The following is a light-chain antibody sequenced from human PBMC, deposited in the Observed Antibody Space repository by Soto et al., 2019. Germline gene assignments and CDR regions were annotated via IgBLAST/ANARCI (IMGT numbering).Light chain of an antibody. Sequence: QSVLTQPPSASGSPGQSVTISCTGTSSDVGAYNYVSWYQQHPGKAPKLMIYEVSKRPSGVPDRFSGSKSGNTASLTVSGLQPEDEADYYCRSYTGSSSLVFGGGTKLTVL. J-gene: IGLJ3*02. CDR1: SSDVGAYNY. V-gene: IGLV2-8*01. CDR2: EVS. CDR3: RSYTGSSSLV.